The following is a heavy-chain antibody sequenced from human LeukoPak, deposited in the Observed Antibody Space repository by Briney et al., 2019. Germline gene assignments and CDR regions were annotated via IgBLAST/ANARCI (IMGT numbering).Heavy chain of an antibody. CDR2: ISWNSGSI. CDR3: AKAPESMLRINWFDP. CDR1: GFTFDDYA. Sequence: GGSLRLSCAASGFTFDDYAMHWVRQAPGKGLEWVSGISWNSGSIGYADSVKGRFTISRDNAKNSLYLQMNSLRAEDTALYYCAKAPESMLRINWFDPWGQGTLVTVS. D-gene: IGHD1-14*01. J-gene: IGHJ5*02. V-gene: IGHV3-9*01.